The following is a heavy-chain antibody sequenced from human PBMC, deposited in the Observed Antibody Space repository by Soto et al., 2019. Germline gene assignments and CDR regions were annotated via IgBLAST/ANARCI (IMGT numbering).Heavy chain of an antibody. V-gene: IGHV4-34*01. D-gene: IGHD2-15*01. CDR1: GGSVSGYF. CDR3: ARRYGRAFDY. Sequence: SWSLSLTCAVCGGSVSGYFWSWIRQPPGKGLEWIGEINHSGSTNYNPSLKSRVTISVDTSKNQFSLKLSSVTAADTAVYYCARRYGRAFDYWGQGTLVTVSS. CDR2: INHSGST. J-gene: IGHJ4*02.